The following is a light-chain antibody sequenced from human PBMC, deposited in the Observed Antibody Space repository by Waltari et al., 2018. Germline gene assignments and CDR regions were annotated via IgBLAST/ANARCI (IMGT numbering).Light chain of an antibody. CDR3: QQYSGSPRT. V-gene: IGKV3-20*01. CDR2: GAS. CDR1: QIVISDS. Sequence: EIVLTQSPGTLSLSPGEGAALSCRASQIVISDSLAWYQHKPGQAPRLLIYGASTRATGIPDRFSGSGSGTEFTLTIGSLEPEDFAIYYCQQYSGSPRTFGQGTKVEI. J-gene: IGKJ1*01.